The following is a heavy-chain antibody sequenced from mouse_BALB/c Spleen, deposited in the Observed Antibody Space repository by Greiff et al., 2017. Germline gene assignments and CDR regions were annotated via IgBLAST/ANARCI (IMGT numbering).Heavy chain of an antibody. J-gene: IGHJ2*01. D-gene: IGHD1-1*01. CDR2: ISDGDNYT. Sequence: DVKLVESGGGLVKPGGSLKLSCAASGFTFSDYYMYWVRQTPEKRLEWVATISDGDNYTYYPDSVKGRFTISRDNAKNNLYLQMSSLKSEDTAMYYCARGGSSLYYFDYWGQGTTLTVSS. CDR3: ARGGSSLYYFDY. V-gene: IGHV5-4*02. CDR1: GFTFSDYY.